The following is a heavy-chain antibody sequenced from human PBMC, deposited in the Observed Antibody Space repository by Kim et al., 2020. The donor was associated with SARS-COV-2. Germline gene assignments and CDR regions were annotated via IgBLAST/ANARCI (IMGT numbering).Heavy chain of an antibody. J-gene: IGHJ4*02. CDR2: NT. V-gene: IGHV1-3*01. Sequence: NTKYSQKFQGRATITRDTSASTAYMELSSLRSEDAAVYYCARGSSGFIGYWGQGTLVTVSS. D-gene: IGHD6-19*01. CDR3: ARGSSGFIGY.